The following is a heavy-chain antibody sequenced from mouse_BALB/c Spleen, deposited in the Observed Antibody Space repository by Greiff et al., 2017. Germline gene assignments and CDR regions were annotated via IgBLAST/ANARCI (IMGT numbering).Heavy chain of an antibody. Sequence: EVKLQESGPGLVKPSQSLSLICTVTGYSITSDYAWNWIRQFPGNQLEWMGYISYSGSTSYNPSLKSRISITRDTSKNQFFLQLNSVTTEDTATYYCARGGGRSYFDYWGQGTTLTVSS. CDR3: ARGGGRSYFDY. CDR2: ISYSGST. CDR1: GYSITSDYA. J-gene: IGHJ2*01. V-gene: IGHV3-2*02. D-gene: IGHD3-3*01.